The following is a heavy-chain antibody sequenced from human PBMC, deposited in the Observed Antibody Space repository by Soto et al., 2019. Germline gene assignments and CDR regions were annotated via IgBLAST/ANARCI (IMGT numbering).Heavy chain of an antibody. CDR1: GGSISSGGYY. CDR2: IYYSGST. V-gene: IGHV4-31*03. Sequence: SETLSLTCTVSGGSISSGGYYWSWIRQHPGKGLEWIGYIYYSGSTYYNPSLKSRVTISVDTSKNQFSLKLSSVTAADTAVYYCARFYRSTDYYYYYMDVWGKGTTVTVSS. CDR3: ARFYRSTDYYYYYMDV. D-gene: IGHD4-4*01. J-gene: IGHJ6*03.